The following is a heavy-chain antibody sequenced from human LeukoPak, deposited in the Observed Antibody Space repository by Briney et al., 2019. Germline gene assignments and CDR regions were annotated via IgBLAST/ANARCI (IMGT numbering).Heavy chain of an antibody. J-gene: IGHJ2*01. CDR1: GFTFDDYA. V-gene: IGHV3-9*01. Sequence: GGSLRLSCAASGFTFDDYAMHWVRQAPGKGLEWVSSINWNSGSIDYADSVKGRFTISRDNAKNSLYLQMNSLRAEDTAVYCCATRSSYSSGWYAGYFDLCGRGTLVTVSS. CDR3: ATRSSYSSGWYAGYFDL. D-gene: IGHD6-19*01. CDR2: INWNSGSI.